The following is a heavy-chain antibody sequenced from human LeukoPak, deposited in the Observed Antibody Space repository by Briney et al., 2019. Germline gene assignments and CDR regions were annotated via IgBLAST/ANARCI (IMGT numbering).Heavy chain of an antibody. Sequence: ASVKVSCKASGYTFTSYDINWVRQATGQGLEWMGWMNPNSGNTGYAQKFQGRVTMTRNTSISTAYMELSSLRSDDTAVYYCARDPQAGWFGESWYYYGMDVWAKGPRSPSP. J-gene: IGHJ6*02. CDR3: ARDPQAGWFGESWYYYGMDV. D-gene: IGHD3-10*01. V-gene: IGHV1-8*01. CDR1: GYTFTSYD. CDR2: MNPNSGNT.